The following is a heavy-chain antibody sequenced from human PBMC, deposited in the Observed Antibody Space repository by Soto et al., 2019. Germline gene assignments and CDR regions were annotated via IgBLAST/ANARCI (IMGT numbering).Heavy chain of an antibody. J-gene: IGHJ4*02. CDR1: GYTFTTYG. CDR2: TSGDNGNT. V-gene: IGHV1-18*01. D-gene: IGHD3-10*01. CDR3: ARDRGVLHRFGETNDY. Sequence: QVQLVQSGAEVKKPGASVKVSCKASGYTFTTYGITWVRQAPGQGLEWMGWTSGDNGNTNYAQKLQGRVTMTTDTPTSTAYTQLRNLRSDDTAVYYCARDRGVLHRFGETNDYWGQGTLVTVSS.